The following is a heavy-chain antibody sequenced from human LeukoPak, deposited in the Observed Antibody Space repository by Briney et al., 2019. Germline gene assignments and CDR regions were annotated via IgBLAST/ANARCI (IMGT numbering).Heavy chain of an antibody. J-gene: IGHJ1*01. CDR2: IGSSGGST. Sequence: GGSLRLSCAASGFTFSSYAMSWVRQAPGKGLEWVSAIGSSGGSTFYADSVKGRFTISRDNSKNTLYLQMNSLRAEDTAVYYCARTDETAPAEDFQHWGQGTLVTVSS. V-gene: IGHV3-23*01. CDR1: GFTFSSYA. CDR3: ARTDETAPAEDFQH. D-gene: IGHD2-21*02.